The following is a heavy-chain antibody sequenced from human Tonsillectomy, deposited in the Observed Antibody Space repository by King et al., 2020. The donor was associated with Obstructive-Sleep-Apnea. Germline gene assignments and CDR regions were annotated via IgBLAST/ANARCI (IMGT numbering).Heavy chain of an antibody. CDR3: ARGKKILRFWEQTRKGYFDY. CDR1: GGSFSGYY. V-gene: IGHV4-34*01. CDR2: INHSGST. Sequence: VQLQQWGAGLLKPSETLSLTCAVYGGSFSGYYWSRIRQPPGKRLEWIGEINHSGSTNYNPSLKSRVTISVDTSKNQFSLKLSSVTSADTAVYYCARGKKILRFWEQTRKGYFDYGGQGTLVTVSS. J-gene: IGHJ4*02. D-gene: IGHD3-3*01.